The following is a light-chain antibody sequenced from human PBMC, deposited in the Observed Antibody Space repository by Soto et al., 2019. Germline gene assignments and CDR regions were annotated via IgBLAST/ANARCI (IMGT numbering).Light chain of an antibody. CDR1: QGISSD. J-gene: IGKJ5*01. CDR3: QQLNIYPIA. V-gene: IGKV1-9*01. Sequence: IQLTQSRSFLSASVGDRVTITCRASQGISSDLAWYQQKPGKAPNLLIYGASNLQTGVPSRFSGSGSGTEFTLTISSLQPEDFATYYCQQLNIYPIAFGQGTRLEIK. CDR2: GAS.